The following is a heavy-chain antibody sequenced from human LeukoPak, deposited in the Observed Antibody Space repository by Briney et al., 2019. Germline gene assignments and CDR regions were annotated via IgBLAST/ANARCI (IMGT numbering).Heavy chain of an antibody. V-gene: IGHV1-46*01. CDR3: ARDTRPRNTILGVVILWEYNWLDP. Sequence: ASVKVSCKASGYTFSTYYMHWVRQAPGQGLEWMGVVNPSGGRTTYAQRFQGRVILTRDTSTNAVYMELSSLRSEDTAVYYCARDTRPRNTILGVVILWEYNWLDPWGQGTLVTVSS. CDR2: VNPSGGRT. D-gene: IGHD3-3*01. CDR1: GYTFSTYY. J-gene: IGHJ5*02.